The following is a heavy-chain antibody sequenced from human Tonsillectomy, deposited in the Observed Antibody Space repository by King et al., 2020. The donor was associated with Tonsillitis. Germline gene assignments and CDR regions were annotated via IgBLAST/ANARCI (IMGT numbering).Heavy chain of an antibody. CDR1: GFSFNNAW. D-gene: IGHD2-15*01. Sequence: VQLVESGGGLVQPGGSLRLSCAASGFSFNNAWMHWVRQAPGKGLVWVSHINSDGSITTYADSVKGRFTISRDNAENTLYLQMNSPRVEDTAVYYCARDLGYSLAYWGQGTLVTVSS. CDR2: INSDGSIT. V-gene: IGHV3-74*01. CDR3: ARDLGYSLAY. J-gene: IGHJ4*02.